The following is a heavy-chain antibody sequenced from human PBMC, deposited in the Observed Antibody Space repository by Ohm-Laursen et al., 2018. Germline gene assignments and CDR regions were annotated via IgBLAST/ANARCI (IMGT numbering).Heavy chain of an antibody. CDR3: ARGEWTGTYLGY. Sequence: SETLSLTCAVYNGSFSGYYWSWIRQPPGKGLEWLGEISHSGNTNYSPSLNSRVSISVDTSKNRFSLRLISVTAADTAVYYCARGEWTGTYLGYWGQGILVTVSS. J-gene: IGHJ4*02. CDR1: NGSFSGYY. D-gene: IGHD3/OR15-3a*01. CDR2: ISHSGNT. V-gene: IGHV4-34*01.